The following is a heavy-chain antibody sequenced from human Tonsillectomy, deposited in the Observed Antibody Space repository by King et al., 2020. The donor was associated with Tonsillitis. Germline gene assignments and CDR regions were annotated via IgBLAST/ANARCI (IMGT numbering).Heavy chain of an antibody. CDR1: GYTFTGYY. D-gene: IGHD6-6*01. CDR3: ARGNKHRWYSSSY. Sequence: QLVQSGAEVKKPGASVKVSCKASGYTFTGYYMHWVRQAPGQGLVCMGWINPNSGGTNYAQKFEGRVTMTRDTSISTAYMELSRLRSDDTAVYYCARGNKHRWYSSSYWGQGTLVTVSS. CDR2: INPNSGGT. V-gene: IGHV1-2*02. J-gene: IGHJ4*02.